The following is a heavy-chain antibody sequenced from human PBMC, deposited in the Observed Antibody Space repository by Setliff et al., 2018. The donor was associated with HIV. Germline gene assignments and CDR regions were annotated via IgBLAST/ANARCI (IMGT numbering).Heavy chain of an antibody. V-gene: IGHV4-59*11. CDR1: GGSISSHY. CDR2: MYFSGNA. CDR3: ARVETTVRGATYALDV. Sequence: PSETLSLTCSVSGGSISSHYWNWIRQAPGKGLEWIGTMYFSGNARISPFFKSRVTISVDTSKNQLSLNLTSVTAADTAVYYCARVETTVRGATYALDVWGQGTPVTVSS. D-gene: IGHD3-10*01. J-gene: IGHJ6*02.